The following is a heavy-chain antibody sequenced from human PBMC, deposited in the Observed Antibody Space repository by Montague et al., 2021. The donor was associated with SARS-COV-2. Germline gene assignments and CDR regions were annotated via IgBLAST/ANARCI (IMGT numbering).Heavy chain of an antibody. Sequence: SETLSLTCAVSDDSITSSTYYWAWIRQPPGKGLEWIGSFYYTGSTYYNPSLKGRVTMSVDTSKKHFSLNLNSVTAADTAVYYCARGRSGFFNPLDSWGQGTLVTVSS. CDR3: ARGRSGFFNPLDS. CDR2: FYYTGST. V-gene: IGHV4-39*02. CDR1: DDSITSSTYY. D-gene: IGHD3-3*01. J-gene: IGHJ4*02.